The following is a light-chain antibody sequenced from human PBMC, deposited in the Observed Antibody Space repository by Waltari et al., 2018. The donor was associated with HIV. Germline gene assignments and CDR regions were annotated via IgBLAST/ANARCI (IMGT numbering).Light chain of an antibody. CDR1: QSVSSNY. Sequence: EIVSTQSPGTLSLSPGERATLSCRASQSVSSNYLAWYQQRPGQAPRLLIYGASSRATGIPDRFSGSGSGTDFTLTISRLEPEDFAVYYCQQYGSSLIFTFGPGTKVDIK. J-gene: IGKJ3*01. CDR3: QQYGSSLIFT. V-gene: IGKV3-20*01. CDR2: GAS.